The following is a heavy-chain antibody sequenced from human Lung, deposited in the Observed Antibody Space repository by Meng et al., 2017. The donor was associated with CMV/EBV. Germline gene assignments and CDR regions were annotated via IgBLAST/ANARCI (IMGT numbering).Heavy chain of an antibody. D-gene: IGHD3-10*01. CDR3: ASLWFEYEDPVYYFED. CDR2: IYYTGST. V-gene: IGHV4-39*07. CDR1: GGSISSSNYF. J-gene: IGHJ4*02. Sequence: SXTLSLTCTVSGGSISSSNYFWGWIRQPPGKGLEWIGLIYYTGSTYYNPSLESRVTISVDTSKNQFSLRLTSVTAADTAVYFCASLWFEYEDPVYYFEDWGQGTXVTVSS.